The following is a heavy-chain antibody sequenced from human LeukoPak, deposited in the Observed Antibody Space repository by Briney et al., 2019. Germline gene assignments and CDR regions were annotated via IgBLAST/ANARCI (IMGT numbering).Heavy chain of an antibody. V-gene: IGHV3-9*01. CDR1: GFTFDDYA. CDR2: ISWNSGSI. D-gene: IGHD4-17*01. CDR3: AKEGLYGDYVVAFDI. Sequence: SLRLSCSASGFTFDDYAMHWVRQAPGKGLEWVSGISWNSGSIGYADSVKGRFTISRDNAKNSLYLQMNSLRAEDTALYYCAKEGLYGDYVVAFDIWGQGTMVTVSS. J-gene: IGHJ3*02.